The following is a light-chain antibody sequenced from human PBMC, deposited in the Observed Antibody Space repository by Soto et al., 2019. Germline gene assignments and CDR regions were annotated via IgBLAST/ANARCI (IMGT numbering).Light chain of an antibody. J-gene: IGLJ1*01. CDR3: GSYTSTDTPFV. CDR1: STDVGGYNY. V-gene: IGLV2-14*01. Sequence: QSALSQPSCVSLSPGQSITISCTGTSTDVGGYNYVSWYQHHPGKGPKLIIYEVNNRPSGVSDRFSGSKSGNKASLTISNLEAEDESDYYCGSYTSTDTPFVFGTGTKVTVL. CDR2: EVN.